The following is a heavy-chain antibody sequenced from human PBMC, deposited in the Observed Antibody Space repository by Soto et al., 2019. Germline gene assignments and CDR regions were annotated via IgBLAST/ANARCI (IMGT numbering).Heavy chain of an antibody. CDR3: ARGRYGDY. J-gene: IGHJ4*02. CDR1: GYTFTSYG. D-gene: IGHD1-1*01. Sequence: QVHLVQSGAEVKKPGASVKVSCKASGYTFTSYGITWVRQAPGQGLEWMGWISAHNGNTEYAQKLQGSVIVTRDTSTSTAYMELRSLISDDTAVYYCARGRYGDYWGQGALLPVYS. V-gene: IGHV1-18*01. CDR2: ISAHNGNT.